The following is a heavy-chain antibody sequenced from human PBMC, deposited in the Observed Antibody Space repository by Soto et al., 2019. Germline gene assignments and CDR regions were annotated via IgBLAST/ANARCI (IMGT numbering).Heavy chain of an antibody. V-gene: IGHV4-59*08. J-gene: IGHJ6*02. Sequence: SETPSLTCTVSGGSISRYYWSWIRQTPEKGPEWIGYVYHPGTTNYNPSLESRVTISLDTSKNQFSLTLTSVTAADTAVYYCASQGFGVLRGLVYVWGRGTTVTVSS. D-gene: IGHD3-3*01. CDR2: VYHPGTT. CDR1: GGSISRYY. CDR3: ASQGFGVLRGLVYV.